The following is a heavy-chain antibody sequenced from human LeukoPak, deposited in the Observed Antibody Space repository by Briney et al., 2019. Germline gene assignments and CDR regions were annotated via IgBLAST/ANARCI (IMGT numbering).Heavy chain of an antibody. J-gene: IGHJ4*02. D-gene: IGHD6-19*01. CDR3: ARVGRIAVAGQGVTPYFDY. CDR2: IYYSGST. V-gene: IGHV4-59*01. Sequence: SETLSLTCTVSGGSISSYYWSWIQQPPGKGLEWIGYIYYSGSTNYNPSLKSRVTILVDTSKNQFSLKLSSVTAADTAVYYCARVGRIAVAGQGVTPYFDYWGQGTLVTVSS. CDR1: GGSISSYY.